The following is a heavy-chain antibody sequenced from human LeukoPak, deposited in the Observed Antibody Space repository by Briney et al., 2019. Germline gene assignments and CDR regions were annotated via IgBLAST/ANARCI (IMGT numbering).Heavy chain of an antibody. V-gene: IGHV3-23*01. CDR3: AKRGVVIRVILVGFHKEAYYFDS. CDR2: ISDSGGRT. CDR1: GITLSNYG. J-gene: IGHJ4*02. D-gene: IGHD3-22*01. Sequence: GGSLRLSCAVSGITLSNYGMSWVRQAPGKGLEWVAGISDSGGRTNYADSVKGRFTVSRDNPKNTLCLQMNSLRAEDTAVYFCAKRGVVIRVILVGFHKEAYYFDSWGQGALVTVSS.